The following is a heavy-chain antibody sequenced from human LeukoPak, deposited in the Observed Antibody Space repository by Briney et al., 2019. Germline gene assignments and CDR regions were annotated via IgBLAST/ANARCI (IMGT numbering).Heavy chain of an antibody. CDR2: INPNSGGT. CDR1: GYTFTGYY. D-gene: IGHD3-16*01. J-gene: IGHJ6*03. V-gene: IGHV1-2*02. Sequence: ASVKVSCKASGYTFTGYYMHWVRQAPGQGLEWMGWINPNSGGTNYAQKFQGRVTMTRDTSTSTAYMELSRLRSDDTAVYYCARDWGNSLSIYYMDVWGKGTTVTVSS. CDR3: ARDWGNSLSIYYMDV.